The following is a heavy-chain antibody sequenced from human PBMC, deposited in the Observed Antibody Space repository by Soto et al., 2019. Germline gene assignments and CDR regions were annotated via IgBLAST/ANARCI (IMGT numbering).Heavy chain of an antibody. CDR1: GLTFSTYG. V-gene: IGHV3-30*18. Sequence: VQLVESGGGVVQPGRSLRLSCAVSGLTFSTYGMHWVRQAPGKGLEWVAVISYDVRKTHYAESVRGRFTISRDNSKSTLYLQMNDLRADDTALYYCAKDSLGGMGTVMTPGTDWGQGTLVTVSS. J-gene: IGHJ4*02. CDR3: AKDSLGGMGTVMTPGTD. D-gene: IGHD4-17*01. CDR2: ISYDVRKT.